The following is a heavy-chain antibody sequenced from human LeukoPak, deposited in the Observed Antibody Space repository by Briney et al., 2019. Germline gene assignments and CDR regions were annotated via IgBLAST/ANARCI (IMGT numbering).Heavy chain of an antibody. CDR2: FDPEDGET. J-gene: IGHJ4*02. D-gene: IGHD2-8*01. Sequence: ASVKVSCKVSGYTLTELSMHWVRQAPGKGLEWMGGFDPEDGETIYAQKFQGRVTMTEDTSTDTAYMELSSLRSEDTAVYYCATVRGCCTNGVCYWGAYFDYWGQGTLVTVSS. CDR1: GYTLTELS. V-gene: IGHV1-24*01. CDR3: ATVRGCCTNGVCYWGAYFDY.